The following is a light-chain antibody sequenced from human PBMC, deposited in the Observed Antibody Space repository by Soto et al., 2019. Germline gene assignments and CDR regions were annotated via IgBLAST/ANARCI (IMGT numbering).Light chain of an antibody. J-gene: IGKJ1*01. CDR2: GAS. CDR3: QQYDSSPLT. CDR1: QSVSSSY. Sequence: EIVLTQSPGTLSLSPGERATLSCRASQSVSSSYLAWYQQKPGQAPRLLIYGASSRATGIPDRFSGSGSGTDFTLTISRLEPEDFAVYYCQQYDSSPLTFSQGTKVEIK. V-gene: IGKV3-20*01.